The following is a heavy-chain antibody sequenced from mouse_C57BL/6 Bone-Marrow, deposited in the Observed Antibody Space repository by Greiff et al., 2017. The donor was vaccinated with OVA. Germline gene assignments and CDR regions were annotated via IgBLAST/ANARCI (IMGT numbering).Heavy chain of an antibody. V-gene: IGHV1-55*01. D-gene: IGHD1-1*01. Sequence: VQLQQPGAELVKPGASVKMSCKASGYTFTSYWITWVKQRPGQGLEWIGDIYPGSGSTNYNEKFKSKATLTVDTSSSTAYMQLSSLTSEDSAVYYCARWNIYYSGSSYRDYWGQGTTLTVSS. CDR2: IYPGSGST. J-gene: IGHJ2*01. CDR3: ARWNIYYSGSSYRDY. CDR1: GYTFTSYW.